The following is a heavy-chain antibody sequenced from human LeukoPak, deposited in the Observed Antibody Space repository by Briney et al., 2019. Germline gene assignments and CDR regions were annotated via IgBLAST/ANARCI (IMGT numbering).Heavy chain of an antibody. Sequence: PSETLSLTCTVSGGSISSYYWSWIRQPPGKGLEWIGYIYYSGSTNYNPSLKSRVTISVDTSRNQFSLKLSSVTAADTAVYYCARPIQEDDAFDIWGQGTMVTVSS. J-gene: IGHJ3*02. CDR2: IYYSGST. CDR1: GGSISSYY. D-gene: IGHD5-18*01. CDR3: ARPIQEDDAFDI. V-gene: IGHV4-59*01.